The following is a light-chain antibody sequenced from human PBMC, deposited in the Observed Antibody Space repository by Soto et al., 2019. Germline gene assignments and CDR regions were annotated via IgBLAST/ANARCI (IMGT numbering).Light chain of an antibody. CDR2: DVT. CDR3: CSYAVSSSFRVL. V-gene: IGLV2-11*01. Sequence: QSALTQPRSVSGSPGQSVTISCTGTNSDVGTYNYVSWYQQHPGKAPKLIIYDVTKRPSGVPDRFSGSKSGNTASLIISGRQAADEAEYYCCCCSYAVSSSFRVLFGGGTQLTVI. J-gene: IGLJ7*01. CDR1: NSDVGTYNY.